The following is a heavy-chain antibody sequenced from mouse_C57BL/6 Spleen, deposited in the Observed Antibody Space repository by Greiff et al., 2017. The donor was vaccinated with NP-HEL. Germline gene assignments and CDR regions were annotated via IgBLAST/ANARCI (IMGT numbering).Heavy chain of an antibody. V-gene: IGHV6-3*01. CDR3: TGTSLRDYAMDY. Sequence: EVKVEESGGGLVQPGGSLKLSCVASGFTFSNYWMNWVRQSPEKGLEWVAQIRLKSDNYATHYAESVKGRFTISRDDSKSSVYLQMNNLRAEDTGIYYCTGTSLRDYAMDYWGQGTSVTVSS. D-gene: IGHD6-1*01. CDR2: IRLKSDNYAT. J-gene: IGHJ4*01. CDR1: GFTFSNYW.